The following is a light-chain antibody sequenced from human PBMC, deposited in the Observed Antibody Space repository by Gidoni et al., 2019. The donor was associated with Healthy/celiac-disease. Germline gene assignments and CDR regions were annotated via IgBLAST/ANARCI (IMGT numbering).Light chain of an antibody. J-gene: IGLJ1*01. V-gene: IGLV2-14*01. CDR3: SSYTSSSTLV. CDR2: EVS. Sequence: QSALPQPASVSGSPGQSITISCTGTSSDVGGYNYVPWYQQHPGKAPKLMIYEVSNRPSGGPDRFSGSKSGNTASLTISGLQAEDEADYYCSSYTSSSTLVFGTGTKVTVL. CDR1: SSDVGGYNY.